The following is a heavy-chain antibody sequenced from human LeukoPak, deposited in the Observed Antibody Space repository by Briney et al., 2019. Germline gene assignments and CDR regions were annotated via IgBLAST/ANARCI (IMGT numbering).Heavy chain of an antibody. CDR3: AKDSHTITVQGGAFDV. J-gene: IGHJ3*01. D-gene: IGHD1-14*01. CDR2: ISWDSGTI. CDR1: GFRFDDYA. V-gene: IGHV3-9*01. Sequence: GGSLRLSCAASGFRFDDYAMFWVRQAPGKGLEWVSEISWDSGTIVYADSVRGRFTISRDNAKNSLYLEMKSLRPEDTALYYCAKDSHTITVQGGAFDVWGQGTMVTVSS.